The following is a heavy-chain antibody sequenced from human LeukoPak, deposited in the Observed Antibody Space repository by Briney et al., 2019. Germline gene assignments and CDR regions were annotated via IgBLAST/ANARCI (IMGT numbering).Heavy chain of an antibody. Sequence: SETLSLTCTVSGGSISRYYWSWLRQPPGKGLEWIGYIYYSGYTNYNPSLKSRVTISVDTSKNQFSLKLSSVTAADTAVYYCARTTMVRGTYYMDVWGKGTTVTISS. CDR3: ARTTMVRGTYYMDV. J-gene: IGHJ6*03. CDR2: IYYSGYT. V-gene: IGHV4-59*01. CDR1: GGSISRYY. D-gene: IGHD3-10*01.